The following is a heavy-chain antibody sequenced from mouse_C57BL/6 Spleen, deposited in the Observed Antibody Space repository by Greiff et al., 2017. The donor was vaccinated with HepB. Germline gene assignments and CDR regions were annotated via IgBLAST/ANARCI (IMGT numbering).Heavy chain of an antibody. CDR3: ATADWFAY. CDR1: GYTFTSYD. V-gene: IGHV1-85*01. J-gene: IGHJ3*01. CDR2: IYPRDGST. D-gene: IGHD3-1*01. Sequence: VQLKQSGPELVKPGASVKLSCKASGYTFTSYDINWVKQRPGQGLEWIGWIYPRDGSTKYNEKFKGKATLTVDTSSSTAYMELHSLTSEDSAVYFCATADWFAYWGQGTLVTVSA.